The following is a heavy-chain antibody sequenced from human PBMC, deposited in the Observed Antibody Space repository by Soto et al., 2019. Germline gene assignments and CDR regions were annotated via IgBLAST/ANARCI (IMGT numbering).Heavy chain of an antibody. V-gene: IGHV3-9*01. J-gene: IGHJ4*02. CDR1: GFTFDDYA. CDR2: ISWNSGSI. D-gene: IGHD2-21*01. CDR3: AKDTGDGYNFRPLEY. Sequence: SLRLSCASSGFTFDDYAMHCVRQSPGKGLEWVSGISWNSGSIGYADSVKGRFTISRDNAKNSLYLQMDSLRAEDTALYYCAKDTGDGYNFRPLEYWGQGTLVSVSS.